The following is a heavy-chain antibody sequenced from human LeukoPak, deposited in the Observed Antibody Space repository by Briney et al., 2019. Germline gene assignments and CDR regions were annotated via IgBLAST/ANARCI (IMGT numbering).Heavy chain of an antibody. CDR1: GFTFSSYG. Sequence: GGSLRLSCAASGFTFSSYGMYWVRQAPGKGLEWVAVISYDGSNKYYADSVKGRFTISRDNSKNTLYLQMNSLGAEDTAVYYCARDRHSSSWYLPHDYWGQGTLVTVSS. CDR3: ARDRHSSSWYLPHDY. D-gene: IGHD6-13*01. J-gene: IGHJ4*02. CDR2: ISYDGSNK. V-gene: IGHV3-30*03.